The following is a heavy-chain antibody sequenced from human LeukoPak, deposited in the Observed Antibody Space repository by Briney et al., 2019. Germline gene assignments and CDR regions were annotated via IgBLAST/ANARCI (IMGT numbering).Heavy chain of an antibody. Sequence: GGSLRLSCAASGFTFSSYAMHWVRQAPGKGLEWVAVISYDGSNKYYADSVKGRFTISRDNSKNTLYLQMNSLRAEDTAVYYCARPDSSGWRDAFDIWGQGTMVTVSS. CDR1: GFTFSSYA. CDR3: ARPDSSGWRDAFDI. D-gene: IGHD6-19*01. CDR2: ISYDGSNK. J-gene: IGHJ3*02. V-gene: IGHV3-30-3*01.